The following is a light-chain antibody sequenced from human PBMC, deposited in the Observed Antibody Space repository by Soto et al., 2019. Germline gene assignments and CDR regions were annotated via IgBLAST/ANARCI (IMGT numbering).Light chain of an antibody. CDR3: QQYDYLPLT. CDR2: DVS. V-gene: IGKV1-33*01. J-gene: IGKJ4*01. CDR1: HDINNN. Sequence: DIQMTQSPSSLSASVGDRVTITCQASHDINNNLNWYQHKPGTAPKLLIYDVSNLEEGVPSRFTGGGSGTDFTFTISNLQPEDIATYYCQQYDYLPLTFGGGTKLEIK.